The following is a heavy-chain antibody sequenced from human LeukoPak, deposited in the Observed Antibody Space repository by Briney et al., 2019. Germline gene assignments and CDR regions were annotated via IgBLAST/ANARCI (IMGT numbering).Heavy chain of an antibody. CDR3: AKAATLTVAGLRYYYYYMDV. V-gene: IGHV3-30*02. CDR2: IRYDGSNK. CDR1: GFTFSSYG. D-gene: IGHD6-19*01. Sequence: PGGSLRLSCAASGFTFSSYGMHWVRQAPGKGLEWVAFIRYDGSNKYYADSVKGRFTISRDNSKNTLYLQMNSLRAEDTAVYYCAKAATLTVAGLRYYYYYMDVWGKGTTVTVSS. J-gene: IGHJ6*03.